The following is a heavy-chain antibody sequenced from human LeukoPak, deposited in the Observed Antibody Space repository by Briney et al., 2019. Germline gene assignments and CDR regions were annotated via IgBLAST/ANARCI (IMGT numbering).Heavy chain of an antibody. Sequence: SETLSLTCTVSGGSISSYYWSWIRQPPGKGLEWIGYIYYSGSTNYNPSLKSRVTISVDTSKNQFSLKLSSVTAANTAVYYCARTNSYGYVYFDYWGQGTLVTVSS. CDR1: GGSISSYY. CDR3: ARTNSYGYVYFDY. J-gene: IGHJ4*02. D-gene: IGHD5-18*01. CDR2: IYYSGST. V-gene: IGHV4-59*08.